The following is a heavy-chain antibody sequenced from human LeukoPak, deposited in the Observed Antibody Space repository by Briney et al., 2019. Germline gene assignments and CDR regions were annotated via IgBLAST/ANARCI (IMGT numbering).Heavy chain of an antibody. J-gene: IGHJ4*02. D-gene: IGHD6-13*01. V-gene: IGHV1-2*02. CDR3: ARDIVSSSLDY. Sequence: ASVKVSCKASGYTFTGYYMHWMRQAPGQGLERMGWINPNSGVTNYAQKFQCRVTMTRDTSISTAYMELSRLRSDDTAVYYCARDIVSSSLDYWGQGTLVTVSS. CDR2: INPNSGVT. CDR1: GYTFTGYY.